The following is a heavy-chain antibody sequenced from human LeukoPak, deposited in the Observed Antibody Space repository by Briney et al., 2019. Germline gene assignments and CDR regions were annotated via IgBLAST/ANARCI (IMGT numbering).Heavy chain of an antibody. V-gene: IGHV3-23*01. D-gene: IGHD3-10*01. CDR2: ISGSGGST. J-gene: IGHJ6*02. Sequence: GGSLRLSCAASGFTFSSYAMSWVRQAPGKGLEWVSAISGSGGSTYYADSVKGRFTISRDNSKNTLYLQMNSLRAEDTAVYYCAKDSGLLWFGELYFMDVWGQGTTVTVSS. CDR3: AKDSGLLWFGELYFMDV. CDR1: GFTFSSYA.